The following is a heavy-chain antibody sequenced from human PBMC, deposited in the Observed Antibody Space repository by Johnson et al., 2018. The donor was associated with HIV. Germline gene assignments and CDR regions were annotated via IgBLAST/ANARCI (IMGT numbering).Heavy chain of an antibody. V-gene: IGHV3-20*04. D-gene: IGHD3-22*01. Sequence: VQLVESGGGVVRPGGSLRLSCAASGFTFDDYGMNWIRQAPGKGLEWVSGINWNGGSTGYADSVKGRFTISRDNAKNSLYLQMNGLRAEDTALYYCARRINYDSSGVYLGDAFDIWGKGTMVTVSS. CDR3: ARRINYDSSGVYLGDAFDI. CDR1: GFTFDDYG. CDR2: INWNGGST. J-gene: IGHJ3*02.